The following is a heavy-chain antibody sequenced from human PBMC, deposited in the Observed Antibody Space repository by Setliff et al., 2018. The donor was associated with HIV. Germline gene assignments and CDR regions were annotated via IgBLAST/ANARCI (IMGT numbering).Heavy chain of an antibody. CDR2: ISSSGKIK. V-gene: IGHV3-48*03. CDR1: GFTFNNYE. Sequence: GESLKISCVGSGFTFNNYEMNWVRQAPGKGLEWISYISSSGKIKYYADSVKGRFTISRDNVNNSAFLHMNNLRAEDTALYYCARDFRPWGQGTLVTVSS. J-gene: IGHJ5*02. CDR3: ARDFRP.